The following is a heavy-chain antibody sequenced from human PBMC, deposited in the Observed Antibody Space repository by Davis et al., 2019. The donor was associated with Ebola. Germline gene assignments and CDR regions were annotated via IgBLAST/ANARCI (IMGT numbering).Heavy chain of an antibody. Sequence: PGGSLRLSCTVSGGSISSHYWSWIRQPPGKGLEWIGYIYYSGSTNYNPSLKSRVTISVDTSKNQFSLKLSSVTAADTAVYYCARGGARELAVPWGQGTLVTVSS. D-gene: IGHD1-26*01. CDR3: ARGGARELAVP. CDR1: GGSISSHY. V-gene: IGHV4-59*11. J-gene: IGHJ5*02. CDR2: IYYSGST.